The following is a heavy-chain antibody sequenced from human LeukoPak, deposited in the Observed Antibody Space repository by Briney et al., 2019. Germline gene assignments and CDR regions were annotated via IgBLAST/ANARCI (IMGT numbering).Heavy chain of an antibody. Sequence: PGGSLRLSCAASGFTFSTYAMSWVRQAPGKGLEWVSVIYSGGSTYYADSVKGRFTISRDNSKNTLYLQMNSLRAEDTAVYYCARLSSGWHHAFDIWGQGTMVTVSS. CDR1: GFTFSTYA. CDR2: IYSGGST. V-gene: IGHV3-53*01. D-gene: IGHD6-19*01. CDR3: ARLSSGWHHAFDI. J-gene: IGHJ3*02.